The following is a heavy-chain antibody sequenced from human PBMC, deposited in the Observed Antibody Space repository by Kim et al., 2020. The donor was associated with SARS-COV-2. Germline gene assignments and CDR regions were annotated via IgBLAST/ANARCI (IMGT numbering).Heavy chain of an antibody. Sequence: ASVKVSCKASGYTFSDYYIHWVRQAPGQGLEYMGRIVPKSGVTYYAKEFQDRVTMTRDTSISTAYMDLSSLKSDDTAVYYCLLLESTGSYWGQGTLVTVSS. D-gene: IGHD3-10*01. V-gene: IGHV1-2*06. CDR1: GYTFSDYY. J-gene: IGHJ4*02. CDR2: IVPKSGVT. CDR3: LLLESTGSY.